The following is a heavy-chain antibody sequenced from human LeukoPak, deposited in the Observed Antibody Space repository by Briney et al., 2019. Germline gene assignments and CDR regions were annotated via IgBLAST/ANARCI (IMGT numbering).Heavy chain of an antibody. CDR3: ARLSVAVVDADY. D-gene: IGHD6-19*01. CDR1: GFTFSSYA. Sequence: GGSLRLSCAASGFTFSSYAMHWVRQAPGKGLEYVSAISNNGGSTYYAYSVKGRFTISRDNSKNTLYLQMGSLRAEDMAVYYCARLSVAVVDADYWGQGTLVTVSS. J-gene: IGHJ4*02. V-gene: IGHV3-64*01. CDR2: ISNNGGST.